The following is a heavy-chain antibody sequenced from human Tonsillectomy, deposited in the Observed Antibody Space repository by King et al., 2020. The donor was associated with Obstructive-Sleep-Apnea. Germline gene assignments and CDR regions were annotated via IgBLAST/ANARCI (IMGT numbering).Heavy chain of an antibody. D-gene: IGHD6-6*01. V-gene: IGHV4-31*03. CDR3: ARCQGSDYYYGMDV. CDR1: GGSISSGGYY. CDR2: IYYSGST. Sequence: KLQESGPGLVKPSETLSLTCTVSGGSISSGGYYWSWIRQHPGKGLEWIGYIYYSGSTYYNPSLKSRVTISVDTSKNQFSLKLSSVTAADTAVYYCARCQGSDYYYGMDVWGQGTTVTVSS. J-gene: IGHJ6*02.